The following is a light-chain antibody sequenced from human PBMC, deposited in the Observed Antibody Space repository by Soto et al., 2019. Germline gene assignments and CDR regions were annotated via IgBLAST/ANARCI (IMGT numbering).Light chain of an antibody. V-gene: IGKV3-20*01. CDR2: GAS. J-gene: IGKJ1*01. CDR1: QSVSSNY. CDR3: QQYGTSPRT. Sequence: EIVLTQSPGTLSLSPGERATLSCRASQSVSSNYLAWYQQKPGQAPRLLIYGASCRATGIPDRFSGSGSGADFTLTISRLEPEDFAVYYCQQYGTSPRTFGQGTKVEIK.